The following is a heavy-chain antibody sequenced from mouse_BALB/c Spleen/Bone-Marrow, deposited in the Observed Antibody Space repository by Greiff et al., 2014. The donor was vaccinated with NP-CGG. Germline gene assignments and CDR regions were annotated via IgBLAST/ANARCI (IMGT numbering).Heavy chain of an antibody. CDR3: ARDYRYDGFAY. D-gene: IGHD2-14*01. V-gene: IGHV1-7*01. CDR1: GYTFTSYW. Sequence: QVQLKESGAELAKPGASVKMSCKASGYTFTSYWMHWVKQRPGQGLEWIGYINPSTGYTKYNQKFKDKATLTADKSSSTAYMQLSSLTSEDSAVYYCARDYRYDGFAYWGQGTLVTVSA. J-gene: IGHJ3*01. CDR2: INPSTGYT.